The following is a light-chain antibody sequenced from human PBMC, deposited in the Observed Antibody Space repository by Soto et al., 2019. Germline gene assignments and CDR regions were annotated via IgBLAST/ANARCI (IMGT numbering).Light chain of an antibody. CDR2: NAS. J-gene: IGKJ1*01. CDR1: QTISSW. Sequence: DIQMTQSPSTLSGSVGDRVTITCRASQTISSWLAWYQQKSGKAPKLLIYNASTLKSGVPSRFSGSGSGTEFTLTISSLQPDDFATYYCQHYNSYSQAFGQGTKVDIK. CDR3: QHYNSYSQA. V-gene: IGKV1-5*03.